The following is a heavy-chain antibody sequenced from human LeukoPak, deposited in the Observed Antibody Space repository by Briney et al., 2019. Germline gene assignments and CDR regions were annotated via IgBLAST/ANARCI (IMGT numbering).Heavy chain of an antibody. CDR2: INHSGST. CDR3: ARAQELLWFGEAFLPAL. J-gene: IGHJ3*01. V-gene: IGHV4-34*01. Sequence: NPGGSLRLSCAASGFSFSDAWMTWVRQAPGKGLEWIGEINHSGSTNYNPSLKSRVTISVDTSKNQFSLKLSSVTAADTAVYYCARAQELLWFGEAFLPALWGQGTMVTVSS. D-gene: IGHD3-10*01. CDR1: GFSFSDAW.